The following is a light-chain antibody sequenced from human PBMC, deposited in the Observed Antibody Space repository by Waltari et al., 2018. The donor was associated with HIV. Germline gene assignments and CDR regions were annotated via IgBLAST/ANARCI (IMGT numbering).Light chain of an antibody. CDR3: AAWADSLNGPV. CDR2: NNN. J-gene: IGLJ3*02. V-gene: IGLV1-44*01. CDR1: NFNIGSNT. Sequence: QSVLIQPPSASGTPGQRVPIPCSGSNFNIGSNTVPCYQYIPGTATKLLIHNNNQRPAGAPARLSGSQSGTSASLAISGLQSEDDADYCCAAWADSLNGPVFGGGTKLTVL.